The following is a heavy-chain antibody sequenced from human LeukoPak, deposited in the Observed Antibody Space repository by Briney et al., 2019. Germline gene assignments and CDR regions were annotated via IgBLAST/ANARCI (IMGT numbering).Heavy chain of an antibody. CDR1: GFTFSSYA. J-gene: IGHJ4*02. Sequence: GGSLRLSCAASGFTFSSYAMSWVRQAPGKGLEWVSAISGSGGSTYYADSVKGRFTISRDNSKNTLYLQMNSLRAEDTAVYYCAKAPAEYDFWSGYYFDYWGQGTLVTVSS. D-gene: IGHD3-3*01. CDR2: ISGSGGST. V-gene: IGHV3-23*01. CDR3: AKAPAEYDFWSGYYFDY.